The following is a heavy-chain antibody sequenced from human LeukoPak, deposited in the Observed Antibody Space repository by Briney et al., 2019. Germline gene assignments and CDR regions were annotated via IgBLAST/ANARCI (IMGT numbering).Heavy chain of an antibody. CDR2: INHSGST. Sequence: KPSETLSLTCAVYGGSFSGYYWSWIRQPPGKGLEWIGEINHSGSTNYNPSLKSRVTISVDTSKNQFSLKLSSVTAADTAVYYCARGQRGYSSSWGQGTLVTVSS. CDR1: GGSFSGYY. J-gene: IGHJ4*02. CDR3: ARGQRGYSSS. V-gene: IGHV4-34*01. D-gene: IGHD6-13*01.